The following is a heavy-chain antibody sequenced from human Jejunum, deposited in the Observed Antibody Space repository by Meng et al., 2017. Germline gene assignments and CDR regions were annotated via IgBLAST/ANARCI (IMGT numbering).Heavy chain of an antibody. D-gene: IGHD2-21*01. CDR2: SRDKTKSYSI. CDR1: GFTLSDHY. Sequence: GESLKISCTVSGFTLSDHYMDWVRQAPGKGLEWVGCSRDKTKSYSIEYAASVKGRFIISRDDSQQSLYLQMNSLQTDDTAMYYCTRGFCGGGTCYSGLTWGQGSLVTVSS. CDR3: TRGFCGGGTCYSGLT. V-gene: IGHV3-72*01. J-gene: IGHJ4*02.